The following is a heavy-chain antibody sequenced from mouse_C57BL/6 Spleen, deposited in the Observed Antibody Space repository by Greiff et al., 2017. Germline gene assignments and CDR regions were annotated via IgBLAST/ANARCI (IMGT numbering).Heavy chain of an antibody. V-gene: IGHV3-6*01. Sequence: ESGPGLVKPSQSLSLTCSVTGYSITSGYYWNWIRQFPGNKLEWMGYISYDGSNNYNPSLKNRISITRDTSKIQFFLKLNSVTTEDTATYYCASDGYYDWYFDVWGTGTTVTVSS. J-gene: IGHJ1*03. CDR3: ASDGYYDWYFDV. D-gene: IGHD2-3*01. CDR1: GYSITSGYY. CDR2: ISYDGSN.